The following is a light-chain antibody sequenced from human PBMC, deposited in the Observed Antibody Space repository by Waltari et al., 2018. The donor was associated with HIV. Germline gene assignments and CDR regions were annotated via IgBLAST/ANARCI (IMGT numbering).Light chain of an antibody. CDR1: ALPKKY. Sequence: SYELTQPPSVSVSPGQTARITCSGDALPKKYAYWYQQTSGQAPVLVSYEDSKRPSGLPVRFSGSSSGTMATLTISGAQVEDEADYYCYSTDSSGNHRGVFGGGTKLTVL. V-gene: IGLV3-10*01. J-gene: IGLJ3*02. CDR2: EDS. CDR3: YSTDSSGNHRGV.